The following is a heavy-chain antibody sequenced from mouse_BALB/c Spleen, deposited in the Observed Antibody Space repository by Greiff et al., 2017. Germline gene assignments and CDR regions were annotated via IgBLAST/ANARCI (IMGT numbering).Heavy chain of an antibody. CDR2: ISYSGST. CDR1: GYSITSDYA. Sequence: EVQLQESGPGLVKPSQSLSLTCTVTGYSITSDYAWNWIRQFPGNKLEWMGYISYSGSTSYNPSLKSRISITRDTSKNQFFLQLNSVTTEDTATYYCARMGMGYYAMDYWGQGTSVTVSS. CDR3: ARMGMGYYAMDY. V-gene: IGHV3-2*02. J-gene: IGHJ4*01. D-gene: IGHD4-1*01.